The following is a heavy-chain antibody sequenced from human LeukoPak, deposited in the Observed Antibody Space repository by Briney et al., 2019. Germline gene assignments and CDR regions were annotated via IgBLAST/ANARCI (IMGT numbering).Heavy chain of an antibody. CDR3: ATGGRWLQLLSFDY. V-gene: IGHV1-24*01. CDR1: GCTLTELS. D-gene: IGHD5-24*01. CDR2: FDPEDGET. J-gene: IGHJ4*02. Sequence: GASVKVSCKVSGCTLTELSMHWVRQAPGKGLEWMGGFDPEDGETIYAQKFQGRVTMTEDTSTDTAYMELSSLRSEDTAVYYCATGGRWLQLLSFDYWGQGTLVTVSS.